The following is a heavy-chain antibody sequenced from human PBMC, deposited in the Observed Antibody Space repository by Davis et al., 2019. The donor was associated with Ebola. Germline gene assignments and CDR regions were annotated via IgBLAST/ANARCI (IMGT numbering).Heavy chain of an antibody. Sequence: PGGSLRLSCAASGFTFRSYWMSWVRQAPGKGLEWVAKIKEDGSEKLEVDSVKGRFTISRDNAKNSLFLQMNSLRAEDTAVYYCARYKRLDYWGQGTLVTVSS. CDR3: ARYKRLDY. CDR1: GFTFRSYW. CDR2: IKEDGSEK. J-gene: IGHJ4*02. D-gene: IGHD1-14*01. V-gene: IGHV3-7*01.